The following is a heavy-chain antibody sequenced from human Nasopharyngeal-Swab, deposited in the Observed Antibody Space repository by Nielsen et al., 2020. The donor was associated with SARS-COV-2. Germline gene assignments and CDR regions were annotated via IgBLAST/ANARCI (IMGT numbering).Heavy chain of an antibody. CDR1: GFAVSGNY. CDR3: ARGGGIATPHYYYAMDV. Sequence: GGSLRLSCAASGFAVSGNYMSLVRQAPGKGLQWVSVIYSDGSTYYADSVKGRFTISRDNSNNTVYLQMSSLRAEDTAVYFCARGGGIATPHYYYAMDVWGQGTTVTVSS. D-gene: IGHD2-21*01. V-gene: IGHV3-53*01. J-gene: IGHJ6*02. CDR2: IYSDGST.